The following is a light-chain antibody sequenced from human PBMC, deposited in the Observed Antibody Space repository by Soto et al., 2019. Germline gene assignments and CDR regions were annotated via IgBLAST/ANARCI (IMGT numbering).Light chain of an antibody. CDR1: ASKIGAGYD. J-gene: IGLJ2*01. CDR2: GNS. CDR3: QSYDSSLSGSRV. V-gene: IGLV1-40*01. Sequence: QSVLTQPPSVSGAPGQRATISGTGSASKIGAGYDVLWYQQLPGPAPKLLIYGNSNRPSGVPDRFSGSKSGTSASLAITGLQAEDEADYYCQSYDSSLSGSRVFGGGTKLTVL.